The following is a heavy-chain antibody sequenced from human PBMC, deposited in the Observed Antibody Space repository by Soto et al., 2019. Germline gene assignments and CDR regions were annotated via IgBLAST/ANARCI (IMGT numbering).Heavy chain of an antibody. CDR3: SRDPQY. CDR1: GGSISSGGYY. J-gene: IGHJ4*02. Sequence: QVQLQESGPGLVKPSQTLSLTCTVSGGSISSGGYYWSSIRQHPGKGLEWIGYRYNSVSTYYNPSLKSRVTITVDQSTNQFSLKLSSVTAADTAVYYCSRDPQYWGQGTLVTVSS. V-gene: IGHV4-31*03. CDR2: RYNSVST.